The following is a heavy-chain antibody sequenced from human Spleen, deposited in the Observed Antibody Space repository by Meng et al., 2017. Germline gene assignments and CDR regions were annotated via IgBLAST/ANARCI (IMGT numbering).Heavy chain of an antibody. CDR2: IYWDNNK. V-gene: IGHV2-5*02. CDR3: AHIHAENTIFGVVFRTPYFDC. D-gene: IGHD3-3*01. CDR1: GFSLSTSGEG. J-gene: IGHJ4*02. Sequence: SGPTLVKPTQTLTVTCTFSGFSLSTSGEGVGWIRQPPGRALEWLALIYWDNNKRYKSSLESRLTITKDTSKNQVVLTMTNMDPVDTATYYCAHIHAENTIFGVVFRTPYFDCWGQGTLVTVSS.